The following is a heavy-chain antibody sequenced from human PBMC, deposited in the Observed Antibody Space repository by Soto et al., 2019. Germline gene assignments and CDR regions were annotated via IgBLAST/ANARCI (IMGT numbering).Heavy chain of an antibody. D-gene: IGHD3-10*01. CDR3: ARDSRHYYGSGSYPGYYYYGMDV. CDR2: IWYDGSNK. Sequence: TGGSLRLSCAASGFTFSSYGMHWVRQAPGKGLEWVAVIWYDGSNKYYADSVKGRFTISRDNSKNTLYLQMNSLRAEDTAVYYCARDSRHYYGSGSYPGYYYYGMDVWGQGTTVTVSS. CDR1: GFTFSSYG. V-gene: IGHV3-33*01. J-gene: IGHJ6*02.